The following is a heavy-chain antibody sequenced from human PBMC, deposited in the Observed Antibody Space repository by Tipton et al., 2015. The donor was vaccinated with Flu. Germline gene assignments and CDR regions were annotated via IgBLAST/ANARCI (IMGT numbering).Heavy chain of an antibody. CDR1: GFTFSSYS. Sequence: CAASGFTFSSYSMNWVRQAPGKGLEWVSSISSSSSYIYYADSVKGRFTISRDNAKNSLYLQMNSLRAEDTAVYYCASEVVVTATPIDYWGQGTLVTVSS. CDR2: ISSSSSYI. D-gene: IGHD2-21*02. CDR3: ASEVVVTATPIDY. J-gene: IGHJ4*02. V-gene: IGHV3-21*01.